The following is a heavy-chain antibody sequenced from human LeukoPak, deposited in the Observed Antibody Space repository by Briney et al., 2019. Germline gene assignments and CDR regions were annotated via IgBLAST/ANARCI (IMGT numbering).Heavy chain of an antibody. Sequence: SGTLSLTCTVSGGSISSYYWSWIRQPPGEGLEWIGYIYYSGSTNYNPSLKSRVTISVDTSKNQFSLKLSSVTAADTAVYYCARDDYGSGILGYWGQGTLVTVSP. D-gene: IGHD3-10*01. CDR2: IYYSGST. V-gene: IGHV4-59*01. CDR1: GGSISSYY. J-gene: IGHJ4*02. CDR3: ARDDYGSGILGY.